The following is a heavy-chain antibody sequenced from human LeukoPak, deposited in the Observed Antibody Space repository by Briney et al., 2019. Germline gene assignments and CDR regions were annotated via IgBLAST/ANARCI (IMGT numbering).Heavy chain of an antibody. V-gene: IGHV3-48*03. CDR3: TRNSGWYGLS. D-gene: IGHD6-19*01. Sequence: PGGSLRLSCAASGFTFSSYEMNWVRQAPGKGLEWVSYISGSGSTIYYADSVKGRFTISRDNSNNTLFLHLNSLRGEDTAVYYCTRNSGWYGLSWGQGTLVTVSS. CDR1: GFTFSSYE. J-gene: IGHJ1*01. CDR2: ISGSGSTI.